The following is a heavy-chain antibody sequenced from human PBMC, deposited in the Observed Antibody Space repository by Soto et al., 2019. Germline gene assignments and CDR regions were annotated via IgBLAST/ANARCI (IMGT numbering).Heavy chain of an antibody. J-gene: IGHJ6*02. CDR1: GFTFSSYA. CDR3: ARDDQPDGMDV. V-gene: IGHV3-30-3*01. Sequence: QVQLVESGGGVVQPGRSLRLSCAASGFTFSSYAMHWVRQAPGKGLEWVAVISYDGSNKYYADSVKGRFTISRDTSKNTLYLQMNSLRAEDTAVYYCARDDQPDGMDVWGQGTTVTVSS. CDR2: ISYDGSNK.